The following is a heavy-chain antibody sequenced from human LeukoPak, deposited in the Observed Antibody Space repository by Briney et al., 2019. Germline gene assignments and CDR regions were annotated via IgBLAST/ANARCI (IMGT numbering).Heavy chain of an antibody. V-gene: IGHV4-34*01. Sequence: SETLSLTCAVSGGSFSGYYWRWIRQPPGKGLEWIGEINHSGSTNYNPSLKSRVTISVDTYKNQFSLKLSSVTAADTAVYYCAREGVDIRDDDYGMDVWGQGTTVTVSS. J-gene: IGHJ6*02. CDR2: INHSGST. CDR3: AREGVDIRDDDYGMDV. D-gene: IGHD2-2*03. CDR1: GGSFSGYY.